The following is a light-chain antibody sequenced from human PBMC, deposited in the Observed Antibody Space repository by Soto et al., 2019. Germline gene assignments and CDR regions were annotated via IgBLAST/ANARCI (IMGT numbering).Light chain of an antibody. V-gene: IGKV3-15*01. J-gene: IGKJ2*03. Sequence: IVMTQSPATLCVSAGERATLSCRASQSVSFKVAWYQQQRGQAPRLLIYGAFIRATGIPARFSGSESGTEFTLTISSLQSDDFAVYYCQQYKDWPPYSFCQGTKVDI. CDR2: GAF. CDR3: QQYKDWPPYS. CDR1: QSVSFK.